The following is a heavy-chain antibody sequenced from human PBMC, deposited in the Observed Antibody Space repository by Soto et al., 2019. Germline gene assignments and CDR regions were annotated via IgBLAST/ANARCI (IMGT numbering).Heavy chain of an antibody. Sequence: GGSLRLSCAASGFTFSSYGMHWVRQAPGKGLEWVAVISYDGSNKHYADSVKGRFTISRDNSKNTLYLQVNSLKAEDTAVYFCAKPRGVIGSYAYCFDYWGQGTLVTVSS. CDR3: AKPRGVIGSYAYCFDY. CDR1: GFTFSSYG. V-gene: IGHV3-30*18. CDR2: ISYDGSNK. D-gene: IGHD3-10*01. J-gene: IGHJ4*02.